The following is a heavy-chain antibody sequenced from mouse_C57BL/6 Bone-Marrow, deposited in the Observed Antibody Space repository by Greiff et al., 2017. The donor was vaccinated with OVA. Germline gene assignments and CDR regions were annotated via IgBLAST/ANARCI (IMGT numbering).Heavy chain of an antibody. CDR3: ARDGNYELAWFAY. CDR1: GFTFSSYA. Sequence: EVQLVESGGGLVKPGGSLKLSCAASGFTFSSYAMSWVRQTPEKRLEWVATISDGGSYTYYPDNVKGRFTISRDNAKNNLYLQMSHLKSEDTAMYYCARDGNYELAWFAYWGQGTLVTVSA. V-gene: IGHV5-4*01. J-gene: IGHJ3*01. D-gene: IGHD2-1*01. CDR2: ISDGGSYT.